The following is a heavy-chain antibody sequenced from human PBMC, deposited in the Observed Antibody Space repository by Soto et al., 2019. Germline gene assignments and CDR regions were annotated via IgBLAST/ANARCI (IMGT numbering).Heavy chain of an antibody. CDR3: ARDCALRDNDCYYGIDV. J-gene: IGHJ6*02. CDR2: ISAYNGNT. CDR1: GYTFTSYG. V-gene: IGHV1-18*01. Sequence: QVQLVQSGAEVKKPGASVKVSCKASGYTFTSYGISWVRQAPGQGLEWMGWISAYNGNTNYAQKLQGRVTMTTDTSTSTAYIELRSLRSDDTAVYYCARDCALRDNDCYYGIDVWGQGTTVNVSS. D-gene: IGHD1-1*01.